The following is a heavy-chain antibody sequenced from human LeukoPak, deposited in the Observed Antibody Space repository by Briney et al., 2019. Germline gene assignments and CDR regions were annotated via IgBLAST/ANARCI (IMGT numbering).Heavy chain of an antibody. V-gene: IGHV3-23*01. Sequence: GGSLRLSCAASGFTFSSYAMSWVRQAPGKGLEWVSGISGSGGSTYYADSVEGRFTISRDNFRNTLYLQMNSLRAEDTAIYYCANGGSGSYSPFDYWGQGTLVIVSS. D-gene: IGHD3-10*01. CDR3: ANGGSGSYSPFDY. CDR1: GFTFSSYA. J-gene: IGHJ4*02. CDR2: ISGSGGST.